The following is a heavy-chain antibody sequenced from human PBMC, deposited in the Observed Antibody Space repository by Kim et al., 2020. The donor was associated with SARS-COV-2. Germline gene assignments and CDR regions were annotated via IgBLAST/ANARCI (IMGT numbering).Heavy chain of an antibody. V-gene: IGHV4-31*03. CDR1: GGSISSGGYY. CDR3: ARDQPAFPGYSSRGGWFDP. J-gene: IGHJ5*02. CDR2: IYYSGST. Sequence: SETLSLTCTVSGGSISSGGYYWSWIRQHPGKGLEWIGYIYYSGSTYYNPSLKSRVTISVDTSKNQFSLKLSSVTAADTAVYYCARDQPAFPGYSSRGGWFDPWGQGTLVTVSS. D-gene: IGHD6-13*01.